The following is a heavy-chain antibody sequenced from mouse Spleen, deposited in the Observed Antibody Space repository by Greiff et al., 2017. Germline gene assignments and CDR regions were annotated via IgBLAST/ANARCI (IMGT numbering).Heavy chain of an antibody. CDR2: ISGGGSYT. Sequence: EVMLVESGGGLVKPGGSLKLSCAASGFTFSSYGMSWVRQTPEKRLEWVATISGGGSYTYYPDSVKGRFTISRDNAKNNLYLQMSSLRSEDTALYYCASYDYDGDYWGQGTTLTVSS. D-gene: IGHD2-4*01. J-gene: IGHJ2*01. CDR1: GFTFSSYG. CDR3: ASYDYDGDY. V-gene: IGHV5-9-2*01.